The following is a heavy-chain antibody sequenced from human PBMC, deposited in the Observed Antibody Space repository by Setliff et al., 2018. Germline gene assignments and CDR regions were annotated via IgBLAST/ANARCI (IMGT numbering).Heavy chain of an antibody. CDR2: THRDGVTV. CDR1: GFTFRTYE. J-gene: IGHJ4*02. V-gene: IGHV3-48*03. D-gene: IGHD3-22*01. Sequence: GGSLRLSCVVSGFTFRTYEMIWVRQAPGKGLEWVSKTHRDGVTVYSDSVRGRHIVSRDIAMNSLYLQMNSLRAEDTAVYYCAKYYSDNSGPRGAFDYWGQGILVTVSS. CDR3: AKYYSDNSGPRGAFDY.